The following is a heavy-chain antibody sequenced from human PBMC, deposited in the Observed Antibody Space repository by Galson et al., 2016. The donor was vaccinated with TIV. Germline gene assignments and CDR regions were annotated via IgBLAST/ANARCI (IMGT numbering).Heavy chain of an antibody. CDR2: IRRGAHSGTA. CDR1: GFTFGDYA. D-gene: IGHD3-3*02. V-gene: IGHV3-49*03. CDR3: SRGSFEP. Sequence: SLRLSCAGSGFTFGDYAVSWLRQAPGKGLEWVGFIRRGAHSGTAEYAASAKGRFTISRDDPKSVAYLEMNSLKKEDTAVYYCSRGSFEPWGRGTLVIVSS. J-gene: IGHJ5*02.